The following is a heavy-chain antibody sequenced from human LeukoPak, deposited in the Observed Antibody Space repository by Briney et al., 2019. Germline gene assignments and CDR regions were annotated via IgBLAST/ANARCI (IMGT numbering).Heavy chain of an antibody. J-gene: IGHJ3*02. CDR1: GFTFSYSS. CDR2: ISSSSNYI. CDR3: ARTPWSGGGKDAFDI. Sequence: TGGSLRLSCAASGFTFSYSSMNWVHQAPGKGLEWVSSISSSSNYIYYADSVKGRFTISRDNAKNSLYLQMNSLRAEDTAVYYCARTPWSGGGKDAFDIWGQGTMVTVSS. V-gene: IGHV3-21*01. D-gene: IGHD3-3*01.